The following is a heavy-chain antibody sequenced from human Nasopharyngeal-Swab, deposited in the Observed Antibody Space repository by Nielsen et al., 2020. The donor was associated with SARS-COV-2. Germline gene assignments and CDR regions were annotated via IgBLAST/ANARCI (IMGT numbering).Heavy chain of an antibody. D-gene: IGHD1-26*01. V-gene: IGHV3-33*01. Sequence: GESLKISCAASGFTFSSYGMHWVRQAPGKGLEWVAVIWYDGSNKYYADSVKGRFTISRDNSKNTLYLQMNSLRAEDTAVYYCARDQFYSGSYLGFAFDIWGQGTMVTVSS. CDR2: IWYDGSNK. J-gene: IGHJ3*02. CDR1: GFTFSSYG. CDR3: ARDQFYSGSYLGFAFDI.